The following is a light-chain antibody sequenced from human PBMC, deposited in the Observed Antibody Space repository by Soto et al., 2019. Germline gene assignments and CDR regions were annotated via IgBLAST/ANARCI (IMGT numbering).Light chain of an antibody. CDR2: DVS. Sequence: QSVLTQPASVSGSPGQSITISCTGTSSDVGGYNYVSWYQQHPGKAPKLMIYDVSNRPSGVSNRFSGSKSGNTASLTISGLQAEDEADYYCSLYTSSSTPVVFGGGTQLTVL. J-gene: IGLJ2*01. V-gene: IGLV2-14*01. CDR1: SSDVGGYNY. CDR3: SLYTSSSTPVV.